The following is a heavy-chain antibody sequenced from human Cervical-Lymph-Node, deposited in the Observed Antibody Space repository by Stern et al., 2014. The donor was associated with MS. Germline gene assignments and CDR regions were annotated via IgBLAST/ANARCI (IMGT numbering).Heavy chain of an antibody. CDR3: AKDGYAVGANVGPFDY. J-gene: IGHJ4*02. Sequence: VQLVESGGGVVQPGRSLRLSCAASGFTFSSYGMHWVRQAPGKGLEWVAVISYDGSNKYYADSVKGRFTISRDNSKNTLYLQMNSLRAEDTAVYYCAKDGYAVGANVGPFDYWGQGTLVTVSS. D-gene: IGHD1-26*01. V-gene: IGHV3-30*18. CDR1: GFTFSSYG. CDR2: ISYDGSNK.